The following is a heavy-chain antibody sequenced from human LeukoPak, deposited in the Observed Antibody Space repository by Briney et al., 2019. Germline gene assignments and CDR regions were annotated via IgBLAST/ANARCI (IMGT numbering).Heavy chain of an antibody. Sequence: PGGSLRLSCAASGFTFGSYAMSWVRQAPGKGLEWVSAISGSGGSTYYADSVKGRFTISRDNSKNTLYLQMNSLRAEDTAVYYCAKDPFSTVTTLGYWGQGTLVTVSS. CDR3: AKDPFSTVTTLGY. V-gene: IGHV3-23*01. D-gene: IGHD4-4*01. CDR1: GFTFGSYA. CDR2: ISGSGGST. J-gene: IGHJ4*02.